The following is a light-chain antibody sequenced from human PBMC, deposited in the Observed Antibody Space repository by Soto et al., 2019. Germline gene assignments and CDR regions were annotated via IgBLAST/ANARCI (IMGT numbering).Light chain of an antibody. V-gene: IGKV3D-20*02. CDR1: QSFXSSY. CDR2: VAS. CDR3: HQSNK. Sequence: EIVMTQSPATLSVSPGERATLSCRASQSFXSSYLAWYQQKPGQAPRLLIYVASSRATGIPDRFSGSGSGTDFTLTISRVEPEDFAVYFCHQSNKFGQGTRLEI. J-gene: IGKJ5*01.